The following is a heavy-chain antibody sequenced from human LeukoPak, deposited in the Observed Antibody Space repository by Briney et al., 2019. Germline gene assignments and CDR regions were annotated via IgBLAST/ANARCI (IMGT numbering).Heavy chain of an antibody. CDR3: ARVLEPDYGDPFDY. V-gene: IGHV3-9*01. CDR1: GFNFDIDA. D-gene: IGHD4-17*01. CDR2: ISWNGDGT. Sequence: GRPLRLSCAAFGFNFDIDAMHWVRQAPGKGLEWVSGISWNGDGTGYADSVKGRFTISRDNAKNLLYLQMNSLRAEDTAVYYCARVLEPDYGDPFDYWGQGTLVTVSS. J-gene: IGHJ4*02.